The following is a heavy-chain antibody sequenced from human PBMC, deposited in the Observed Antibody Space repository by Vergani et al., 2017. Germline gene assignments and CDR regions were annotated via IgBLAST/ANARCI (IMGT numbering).Heavy chain of an antibody. D-gene: IGHD1/OR15-1a*01. Sequence: VHLLESGGGLVRPGGSLRLSCAASGFIFSDFYMTWIRQTPGKGLEWLAHISDGGETKMYAESLKGRFTVSRDNTKNLLFLQMKTLKVDDTATYYCGRKQSPASLMDKPIDIWGQGTLVTVSS. CDR3: GRKQSPASLMDKPIDI. J-gene: IGHJ5*02. V-gene: IGHV3-11*01. CDR2: ISDGGETK. CDR1: GFIFSDFY.